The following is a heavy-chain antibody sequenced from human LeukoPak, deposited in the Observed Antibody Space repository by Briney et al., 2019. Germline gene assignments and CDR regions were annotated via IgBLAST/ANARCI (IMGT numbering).Heavy chain of an antibody. CDR1: GGSISSGDYY. D-gene: IGHD2-2*01. CDR2: IYYSGST. V-gene: IGHV4-30-4*08. J-gene: IGHJ5*02. Sequence: SETLSLTCTVSGGSISSGDYYWSWIRQPPGKGLEWIGHIYYSGSTYYNPSLKSRVTISVDTSKNQFSLKLSSVTAADTAVYYCARDRDYCSSTSCPPDPWGQGTLVTVSS. CDR3: ARDRDYCSSTSCPPDP.